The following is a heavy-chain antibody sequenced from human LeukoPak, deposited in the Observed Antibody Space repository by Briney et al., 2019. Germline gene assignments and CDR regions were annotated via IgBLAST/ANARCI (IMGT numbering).Heavy chain of an antibody. J-gene: IGHJ4*02. CDR2: IYSGGST. V-gene: IGHV3-66*01. CDR1: GFTVSSNY. CDR3: ASEASGPYYFDH. Sequence: GGSLRLSCAASGFTVSSNYMSWVRQAPGKGLEWVSVIYSGGSTYYADSVKGRFTISRDNSKNTLYLQMNSLRAEDTAVYYCASEASGPYYFDHWGQGTLVTVSS. D-gene: IGHD2-15*01.